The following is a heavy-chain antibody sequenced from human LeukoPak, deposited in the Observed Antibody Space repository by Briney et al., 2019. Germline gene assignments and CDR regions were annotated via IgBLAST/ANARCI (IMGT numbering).Heavy chain of an antibody. V-gene: IGHV4-61*02. J-gene: IGHJ5*02. D-gene: IGHD3-10*01. CDR2: IYTSGST. Sequence: SETLSLTCTVSGVSISSGSYYWSWIRQPAGKGLEWIGRIYTSGSTNYNPSLKSRVTISVDTSKNQFSLKLSSVTAADTAVYYCARDRGGTNWFDPWGQGTLVTVSS. CDR3: ARDRGGTNWFDP. CDR1: GVSISSGSYY.